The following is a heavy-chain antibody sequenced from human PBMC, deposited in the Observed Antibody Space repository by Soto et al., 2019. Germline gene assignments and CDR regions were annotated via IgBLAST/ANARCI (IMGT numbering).Heavy chain of an antibody. CDR1: GFTFSSYA. CDR3: AISNPGGYYDSSGYYGYFDY. J-gene: IGHJ4*02. Sequence: GGSLRLSCAASGFTFSSYAMSWVRQAPGKGLEWVSAISGSGGSTYYADSVKGRFTISRDNSKNTLYLQMNSLRAEDTAVYYCAISNPGGYYDSSGYYGYFDYWGQGTLVTVSS. CDR2: ISGSGGST. V-gene: IGHV3-23*01. D-gene: IGHD3-22*01.